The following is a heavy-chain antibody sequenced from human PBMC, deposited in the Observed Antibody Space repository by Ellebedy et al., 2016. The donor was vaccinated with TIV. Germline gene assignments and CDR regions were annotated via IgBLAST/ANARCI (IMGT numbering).Heavy chain of an antibody. CDR2: IRQEGDEI. J-gene: IGHJ5*02. CDR3: ARRASYGDYAVQVNPWFDP. D-gene: IGHD4-17*01. CDR1: GFNFRSYW. V-gene: IGHV3-7*01. Sequence: PGGSLRLSCAASGFNFRSYWMTWVRQAPGKGLEWVAKIRQEGDEIYYVESVKGRFTISRDNAKHSLFLQMNSLRVEDTAGYYFARRASYGDYAVQVNPWFDPWGQGTLVTVSS.